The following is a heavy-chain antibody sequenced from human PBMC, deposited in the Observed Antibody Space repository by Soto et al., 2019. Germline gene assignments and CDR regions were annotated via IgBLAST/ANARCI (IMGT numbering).Heavy chain of an antibody. V-gene: IGHV3-23*01. CDR2: VSANADGT. CDR1: GFIFSNYA. J-gene: IGHJ4*02. Sequence: GGSLRLSCAASGFIFSNYAMNWVRQAPGKGLEWVSFVSANADGTFYADSVKGRFSISRDNSKNTLYLQMNNLRAEDTAIYYCSKGRISFDFWGQGTVVTVS. D-gene: IGHD3-3*02. CDR3: SKGRISFDF.